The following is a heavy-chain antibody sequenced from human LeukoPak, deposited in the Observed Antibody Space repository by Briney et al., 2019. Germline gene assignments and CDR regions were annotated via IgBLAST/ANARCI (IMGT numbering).Heavy chain of an antibody. D-gene: IGHD1-26*01. CDR3: ARDPYSGAYYEGYYYYYMDV. CDR1: GFTFSNYN. V-gene: IGHV3-21*01. Sequence: GGSLRLSCAAPGFTFSNYNMNWVRQAPGKGLEWISSITSSSSYKFYADSVKGRFTISRDNAKNSLYLQMNSLRAEDTVVYYCARDPYSGAYYEGYYYYYMDVWGKGTTVTVSS. CDR2: ITSSSSYK. J-gene: IGHJ6*03.